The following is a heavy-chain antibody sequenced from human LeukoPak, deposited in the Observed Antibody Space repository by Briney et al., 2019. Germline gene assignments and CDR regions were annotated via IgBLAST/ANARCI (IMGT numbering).Heavy chain of an antibody. Sequence: GGSLRLSCAASGFTFSNYEMNWVRQAPGKGLEWVPYITGSGDTIYYADSVKGRFTISRDNAKNSLYLQMNSLRAEDTAVYYCARDHYYADCFDYWGQGTLVTVSS. CDR1: GFTFSNYE. CDR3: ARDHYYADCFDY. V-gene: IGHV3-48*03. D-gene: IGHD3-10*01. J-gene: IGHJ4*02. CDR2: ITGSGDTI.